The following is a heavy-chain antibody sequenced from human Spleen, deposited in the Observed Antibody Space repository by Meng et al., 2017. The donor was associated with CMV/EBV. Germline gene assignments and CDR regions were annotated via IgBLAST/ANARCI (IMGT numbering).Heavy chain of an antibody. CDR3: ARLLLARGSYYGDY. Sequence: GESLKISCKGSGYSLTKYWIGWVRQMPGKGLESMGIIYPGDPDTRYSPSFQGQVTISADKSISTAYLQWSSLKASDTAMYYCARLLLARGSYYGDYWGQGTLVTVSS. CDR1: GYSLTKYW. D-gene: IGHD1-26*01. J-gene: IGHJ4*02. CDR2: IYPGDPDT. V-gene: IGHV5-51*01.